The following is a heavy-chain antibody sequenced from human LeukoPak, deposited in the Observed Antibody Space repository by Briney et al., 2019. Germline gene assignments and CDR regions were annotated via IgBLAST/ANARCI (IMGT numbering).Heavy chain of an antibody. V-gene: IGHV3-48*01. CDR3: ARLMDRARRDAFDI. Sequence: GGSLGLSCAASGFTFSNYNMNGVRQAPGKGLEWVSYISGSGSTKDYADSVKGRFTVSRDNAWNSLYLQMNSLRVEDTAVYYCARLMDRARRDAFDIWGQGTMVTVSS. J-gene: IGHJ3*02. D-gene: IGHD2-2*03. CDR2: ISGSGSTK. CDR1: GFTFSNYN.